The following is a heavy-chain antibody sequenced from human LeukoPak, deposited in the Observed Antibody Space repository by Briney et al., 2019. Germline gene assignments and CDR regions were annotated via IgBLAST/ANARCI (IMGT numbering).Heavy chain of an antibody. CDR1: GXTXXXSX. V-gene: IGHV3-23*01. D-gene: IGHD6-19*01. J-gene: IGHJ1*01. CDR2: ISISGST. Sequence: GXTXXXSXLXWVRQAPGKGLEWVSVISISGSTYYADSVKGRFTISRDNSKNTLYLQMNSLGVEDTAVYYCAGRITVANTLEFWGQGTLVTVSS. CDR3: AGRITVANTLEF.